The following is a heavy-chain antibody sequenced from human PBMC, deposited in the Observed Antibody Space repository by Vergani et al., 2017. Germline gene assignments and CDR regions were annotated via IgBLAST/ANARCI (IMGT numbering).Heavy chain of an antibody. J-gene: IGHJ5*02. Sequence: QVQLQQSGPGLKKPSQTLSFTCAISGDSVSSNSTAWNWIRQSPSRGLEWLGRTYYRSKWYNDYAVSVKSRITINPDTSKNQFPLQLNSVTPEDTAVYYCARDRAPEYSSSSGWFDPWGQGTLVTVSS. V-gene: IGHV6-1*01. D-gene: IGHD6-6*01. CDR2: TYYRSKWYN. CDR1: GDSVSSNSTA. CDR3: ARDRAPEYSSSSGWFDP.